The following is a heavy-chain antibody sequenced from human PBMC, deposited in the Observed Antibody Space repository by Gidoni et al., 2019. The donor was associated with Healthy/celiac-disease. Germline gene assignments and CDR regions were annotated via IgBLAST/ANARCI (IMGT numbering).Heavy chain of an antibody. Sequence: EVQLLESGGGLVQPGGSLRHSCAASGFTFSSYAMSWGRPVTGKGLEWVSAISGSGGRTYYAASVKGLFTLSRDNSKNTLYLQMNSLRAEDTAVYYCAKGGAFMITFGGVIVDAFDIWGQGTMVTVSS. D-gene: IGHD3-16*02. J-gene: IGHJ3*02. CDR2: ISGSGGRT. CDR3: AKGGAFMITFGGVIVDAFDI. V-gene: IGHV3-23*01. CDR1: GFTFSSYA.